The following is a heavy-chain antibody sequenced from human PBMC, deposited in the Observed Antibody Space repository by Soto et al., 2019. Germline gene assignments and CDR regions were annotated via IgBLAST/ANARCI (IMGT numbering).Heavy chain of an antibody. CDR3: AGISWYGGYFDY. Sequence: EVQLVESGGGLVQPGRSLRLSCAASGFTFDDYAMHWVRQAPGKGLEWVSGISWNSGSIGYADSVKGRFTISRDNAKNSLYLQMNSLRAEDTALYYCAGISWYGGYFDYWGQGTLVTVSS. CDR1: GFTFDDYA. V-gene: IGHV3-9*01. D-gene: IGHD6-13*01. J-gene: IGHJ4*02. CDR2: ISWNSGSI.